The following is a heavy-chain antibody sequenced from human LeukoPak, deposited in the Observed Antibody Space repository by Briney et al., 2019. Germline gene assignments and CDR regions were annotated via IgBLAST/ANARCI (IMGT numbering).Heavy chain of an antibody. V-gene: IGHV4-34*01. Sequence: PSETLSLTCAVYGGSFSGYYWSWIRQPPGKGLEWLGEINHSGSTNYDPSLKSRVTISVDTSKNQFSLKLSSVTAADTAVYYCARTSSTSPGGGYYFDYWGQGTLVTVSS. CDR1: GGSFSGYY. D-gene: IGHD2-2*01. CDR2: INHSGST. J-gene: IGHJ4*02. CDR3: ARTSSTSPGGGYYFDY.